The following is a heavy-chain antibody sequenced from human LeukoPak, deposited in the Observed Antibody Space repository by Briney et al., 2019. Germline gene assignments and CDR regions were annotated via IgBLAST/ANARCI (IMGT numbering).Heavy chain of an antibody. D-gene: IGHD3-9*01. Sequence: GRSLRLSRAASGFTSSSYGMHWVRQAPGKGLEWVAVISYDGSNKYYADSVKGRFTISRDNSKNTLYLQMNSLRAEDTAVYYCAKAFYDILTGFPDWGQGTLVTVSS. V-gene: IGHV3-30*18. CDR2: ISYDGSNK. J-gene: IGHJ4*02. CDR1: GFTSSSYG. CDR3: AKAFYDILTGFPD.